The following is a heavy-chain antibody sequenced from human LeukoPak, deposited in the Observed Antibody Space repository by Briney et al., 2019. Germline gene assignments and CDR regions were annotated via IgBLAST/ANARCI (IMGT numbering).Heavy chain of an antibody. J-gene: IGHJ3*02. V-gene: IGHV3-11*04. CDR3: ASHLQPDAFDI. CDR2: ISSSGSTI. D-gene: IGHD4-11*01. Sequence: GGSLRLSCAASGFTFSDYYMSWIRQAPGKGLEWVSYISSSGSTIYYADSVKGRFTISRDNAKNSLYLQMNSLRAEDTAVYYCASHLQPDAFDIWGQGTMVTVSS. CDR1: GFTFSDYY.